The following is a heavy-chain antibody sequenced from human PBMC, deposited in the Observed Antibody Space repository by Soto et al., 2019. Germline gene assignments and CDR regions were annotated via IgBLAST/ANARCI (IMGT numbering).Heavy chain of an antibody. D-gene: IGHD2-8*01. Sequence: SETLSLTCTVSGGSISSGDYYWSWIRQPPGKGLEWIGYIYYSGSTYYNPSLKSRVTISVDTSKNQFSLKLSSVTAADTAVYNCARGPHCTNGVCHHGYFQHWGQGTLVTVSS. CDR2: IYYSGST. V-gene: IGHV4-30-4*01. CDR1: GGSISSGDYY. CDR3: ARGPHCTNGVCHHGYFQH. J-gene: IGHJ1*01.